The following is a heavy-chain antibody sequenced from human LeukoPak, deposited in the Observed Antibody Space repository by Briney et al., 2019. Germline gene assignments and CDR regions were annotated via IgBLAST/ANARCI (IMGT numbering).Heavy chain of an antibody. CDR1: GYIFTGYY. J-gene: IGHJ4*02. V-gene: IGHV1-2*02. Sequence: ASVNVSCKASGYIFTGYYMHWVRQAPGLGLEWMGWINPNGGDTNYAQKFQGRVTIIRDTSISTVFMELRRLRSDDTAVYYCATRPSGDPFEYWGQGTLVTVSS. CDR2: INPNGGDT. D-gene: IGHD5-24*01. CDR3: ATRPSGDPFEY.